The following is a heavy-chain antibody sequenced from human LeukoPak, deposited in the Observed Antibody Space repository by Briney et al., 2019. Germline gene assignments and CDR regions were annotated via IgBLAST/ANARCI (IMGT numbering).Heavy chain of an antibody. J-gene: IGHJ6*03. Sequence: PSETLSLTCTVSGGSISSYYWSWVRQAPGKGLEWVSVTYSNGRTYYADSVKGRFTISRDISKNTLYLQMNSLRAEDTAVYYCARVLSGRGSLYDYYYYMDVWGKGTTVTISS. CDR2: TYSNGRT. CDR3: ARVLSGRGSLYDYYYYMDV. V-gene: IGHV3-53*01. CDR1: GGSISSYY. D-gene: IGHD3-10*01.